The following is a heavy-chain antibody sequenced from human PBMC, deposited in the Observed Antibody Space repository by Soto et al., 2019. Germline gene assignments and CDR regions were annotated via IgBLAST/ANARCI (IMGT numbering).Heavy chain of an antibody. J-gene: IGHJ4*02. V-gene: IGHV3-48*03. CDR1: GFTFSSYE. D-gene: IGHD5-18*01. CDR2: ISSGGSNI. CDR3: AKANVDTAMVFTD. Sequence: EVQLVESGGGLVQPGGSLRLSCAVSGFTFSSYEMNWVRQAPGKGLEWISYISSGGSNIYYADSVKGRFTISRDNSKNTLYLQMNSLRAEDTAVYYCAKANVDTAMVFTDWGQGTLVTVSS.